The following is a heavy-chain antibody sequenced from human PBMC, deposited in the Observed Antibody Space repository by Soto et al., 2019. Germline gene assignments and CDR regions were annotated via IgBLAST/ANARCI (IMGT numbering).Heavy chain of an antibody. CDR3: ARGRDYGDYSNWFDP. Sequence: QVQLVQSGAEVKKPGASVKVSCKASGYTFTSYGISWVRQAPGQGLEWMGWISAYNGNTNYAQKLQGRVTMTTDTSPSTAYMERRCRRSDDTTVYYCARGRDYGDYSNWFDPWGERTLVAVCS. V-gene: IGHV1-18*01. D-gene: IGHD4-17*01. CDR2: ISAYNGNT. J-gene: IGHJ5*02. CDR1: GYTFTSYG.